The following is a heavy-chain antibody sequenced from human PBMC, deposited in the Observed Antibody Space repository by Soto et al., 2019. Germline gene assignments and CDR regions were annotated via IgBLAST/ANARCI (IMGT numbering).Heavy chain of an antibody. CDR2: TYYRSKWYI. CDR3: ARATDYYYFWSGRN. Sequence: SPTLSLTCAISGDTVSSKSAAWNWIRQSPSRGLEWLGRTYYRSKWYIDYAESVKSRITINPDTSKNHVSLQLNSVTPEDTAVYYFARATDYYYFWSGRNWGQGTLVTVSS. CDR1: GDTVSSKSAA. J-gene: IGHJ4*02. V-gene: IGHV6-1*01. D-gene: IGHD3-3*01.